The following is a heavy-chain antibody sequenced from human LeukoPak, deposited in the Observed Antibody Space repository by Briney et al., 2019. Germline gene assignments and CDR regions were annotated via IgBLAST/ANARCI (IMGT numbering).Heavy chain of an antibody. J-gene: IGHJ3*02. D-gene: IGHD3-10*01. CDR1: GYRFTSYW. CDR3: ARGLLWFGELFLSAFDI. CDR2: IYPGDSDT. Sequence: GESLKISCKGSGYRFTSYWIGWVRPMPGKGLEWMGIIYPGDSDTRYSPSFQGQVTISADKSISTAYLQWSSLKASDTAMYYCARGLLWFGELFLSAFDIWGQGTMVTVSS. V-gene: IGHV5-51*01.